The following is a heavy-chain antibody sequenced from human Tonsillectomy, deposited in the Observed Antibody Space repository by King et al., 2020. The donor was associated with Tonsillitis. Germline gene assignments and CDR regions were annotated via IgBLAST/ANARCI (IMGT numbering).Heavy chain of an antibody. Sequence: VQLVQSGAEVKKPGSSVKVSCKASGGTLSNYAITWVRQAPGQGLDWMGGIIPIFGTADYAQKFLGRVTMTADNSTSTAYMELSSLRSDDTAVYYCARGKCSNGSCYDWLDPWGQGTRVTVSS. CDR1: GGTLSNYA. CDR2: IIPIFGTA. V-gene: IGHV1-69*06. CDR3: ARGKCSNGSCYDWLDP. J-gene: IGHJ5*02. D-gene: IGHD2-15*01.